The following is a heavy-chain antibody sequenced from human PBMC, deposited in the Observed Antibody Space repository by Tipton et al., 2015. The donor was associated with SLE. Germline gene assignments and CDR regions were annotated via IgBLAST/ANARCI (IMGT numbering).Heavy chain of an antibody. Sequence: TLSLTCAVSSGSISSSGYSWSWIRQPPGKGLEWIGYIYTSGSTNYNPSLKSRVTISVDTSKNQFSLKLSSVTAADTAVYYCARDTSYRLDYWGQGTLVTVSS. V-gene: IGHV4-30-2*01. CDR3: ARDTSYRLDY. CDR1: SGSISSSGYS. J-gene: IGHJ4*02. CDR2: IYTSGST. D-gene: IGHD3-16*02.